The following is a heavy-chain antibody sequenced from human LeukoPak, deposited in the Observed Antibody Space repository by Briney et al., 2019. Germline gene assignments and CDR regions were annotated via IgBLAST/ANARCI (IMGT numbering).Heavy chain of an antibody. CDR3: TREAVVGAGKIDY. J-gene: IGHJ4*02. CDR1: GFTFSDYY. CDR2: ISSSGSTI. Sequence: GGSLRLSCAASGFTFSDYYMSWIRQAPGKGLEWVSYISSSGSTIYYADSVKGRFAISRDNSKNTLYLQMNSLRAEDTAVYYCTREAVVGAGKIDYWGQGTLVTVSS. V-gene: IGHV3-11*01. D-gene: IGHD1-26*01.